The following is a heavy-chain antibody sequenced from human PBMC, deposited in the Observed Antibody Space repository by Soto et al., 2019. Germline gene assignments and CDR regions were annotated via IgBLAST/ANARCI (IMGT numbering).Heavy chain of an antibody. V-gene: IGHV4-30-4*01. J-gene: IGHJ6*02. D-gene: IGHD5-12*01. Sequence: SETLSLTCTVSGGSISSGDYYWSWIRQPPGKGLEWIGYIYYSGSTYYNPSLKSRVTKSVDTSKNQFSLKLSSVTAADTAVYYCARRIVATIRDYYGMDVWGQGATVTVSS. CDR2: IYYSGST. CDR1: GGSISSGDYY. CDR3: ARRIVATIRDYYGMDV.